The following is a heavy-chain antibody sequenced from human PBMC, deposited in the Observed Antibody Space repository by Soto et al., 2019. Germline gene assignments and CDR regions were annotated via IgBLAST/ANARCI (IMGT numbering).Heavy chain of an antibody. V-gene: IGHV1-69*06. CDR1: GGTFSSYA. CDR3: ARPLEYCSSTSCYTSFDL. D-gene: IGHD2-2*01. J-gene: IGHJ2*01. CDR2: IIPIFGTA. Sequence: QVQLVQSGAEVKKPGSSVKVSCKASGGTFSSYAISWVRQAPGQGLEWMGGIIPIFGTANYAQKFQGRVTITADKSTSTAYMELSSLRSEDTAVYYCARPLEYCSSTSCYTSFDLWGRGTLVTVSS.